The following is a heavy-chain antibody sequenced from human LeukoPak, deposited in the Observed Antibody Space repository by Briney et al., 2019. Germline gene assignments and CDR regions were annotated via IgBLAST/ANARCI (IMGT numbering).Heavy chain of an antibody. J-gene: IGHJ4*02. D-gene: IGHD6-19*01. V-gene: IGHV4-59*01. CDR1: VDSISSYY. CDR2: IYYSGST. Sequence: SQTLSLTCAVSVDSISSYYWSWIRQPPGKGLEWIGYIYYSGSTNYNPSLKRRVTISVDTSKNQCSLKLSSVTAADTAVYYCASYSGGRYSNYWGQGTLVTVSS. CDR3: ASYSGGRYSNY.